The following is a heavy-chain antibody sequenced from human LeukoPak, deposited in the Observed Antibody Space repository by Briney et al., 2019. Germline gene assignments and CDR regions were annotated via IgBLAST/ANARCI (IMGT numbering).Heavy chain of an antibody. J-gene: IGHJ4*02. CDR2: IYYSGST. D-gene: IGHD5-12*01. CDR3: ARETEWLRLPFDY. Sequence: SETLSLTCTVSGGSISSSSYYWGWIRQPPGKGLEWIGSIYYSGSTYYNPSLKSRVTISVDTSKNQFSLKLSSVTAADTAVYYCARETEWLRLPFDYWGQGTLVTVSS. V-gene: IGHV4-39*07. CDR1: GGSISSSSYY.